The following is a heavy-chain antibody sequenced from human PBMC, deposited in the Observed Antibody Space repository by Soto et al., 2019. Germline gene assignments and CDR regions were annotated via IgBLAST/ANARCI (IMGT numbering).Heavy chain of an antibody. D-gene: IGHD2-2*01. CDR3: ARGAKTFIVVVPAAAGDWFDP. CDR1: GDSISSGYH. V-gene: IGHV4-38-2*01. Sequence: PSKTLSLTCAVSGDSISSGYHWAWIRQPPGKGLEWIGEINHSGSTNYNPSLKSRVTISVDTSKNQFSLKLSSVTAADTAVYYCARGAKTFIVVVPAAAGDWFDPWGQGTLVTVSS. J-gene: IGHJ5*02. CDR2: INHSGST.